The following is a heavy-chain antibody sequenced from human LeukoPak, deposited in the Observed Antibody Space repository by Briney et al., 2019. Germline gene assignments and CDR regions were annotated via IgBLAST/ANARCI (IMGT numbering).Heavy chain of an antibody. J-gene: IGHJ4*02. V-gene: IGHV3-23*01. Sequence: AGGSLRLSCAASGFAFSSYAMSWVRQAPGKGLEWVSAISGSGGSTYYADSVKGRFTISRDNSKNTLYLQMNSLRAEDTAVYYCAKIVGGYDSSGYVANGQLDYWAQGTLVTVSS. D-gene: IGHD3-22*01. CDR2: ISGSGGST. CDR3: AKIVGGYDSSGYVANGQLDY. CDR1: GFAFSSYA.